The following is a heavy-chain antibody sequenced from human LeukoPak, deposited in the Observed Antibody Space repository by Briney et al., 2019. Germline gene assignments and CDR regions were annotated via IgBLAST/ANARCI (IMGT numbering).Heavy chain of an antibody. V-gene: IGHV3-23*01. CDR3: VRDEPGRSWYN. Sequence: PGGSLRLSCAASGFTFSSYEMNWVRQAPGKGLEWVSSLSGSGFDAFYADSVKGRFTTSRDNSKNTLFLQMSSLRVEDTAVYFCVRDEPGRSWYNWGQGSLVTVSS. CDR1: GFTFSSYE. CDR2: LSGSGFDA. D-gene: IGHD6-13*01. J-gene: IGHJ4*02.